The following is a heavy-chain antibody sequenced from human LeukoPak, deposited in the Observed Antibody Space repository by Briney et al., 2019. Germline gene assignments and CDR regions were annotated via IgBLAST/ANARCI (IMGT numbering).Heavy chain of an antibody. V-gene: IGHV3-21*01. CDR3: ATTVTTEPNDY. D-gene: IGHD4-17*01. J-gene: IGHJ4*02. CDR1: GITVSDNY. Sequence: GGSLRLSCAASGITVSDNYMTWVRQAPGKGLEWVSSISSSSSYIYYADSVKGRFTISRDNAKNSLYLQMNSLRAEDTAVYYCATTVTTEPNDYWGQGTLVTVSS. CDR2: ISSSSSYI.